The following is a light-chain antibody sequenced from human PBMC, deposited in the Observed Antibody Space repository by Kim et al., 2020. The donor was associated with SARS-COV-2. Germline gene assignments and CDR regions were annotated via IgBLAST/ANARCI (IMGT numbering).Light chain of an antibody. CDR1: SSGSKN. CDR3: QVWDSSAWV. Sequence: SGDLGQTARITCGGNSSGSKNVTWYQQKPGQAPVLVIYRDSNRPSGIPERFSGSNSGNTATLTISRAQAGDEADYYCQVWDSSAWVFGGGTQLTVL. CDR2: RDS. V-gene: IGLV3-9*01. J-gene: IGLJ3*02.